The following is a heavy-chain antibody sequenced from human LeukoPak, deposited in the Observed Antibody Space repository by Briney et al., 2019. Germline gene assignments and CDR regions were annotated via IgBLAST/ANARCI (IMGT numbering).Heavy chain of an antibody. Sequence: GRSLRLSCAASGFTVSSNYMSWVRQAPGKGLDWVSVIYSGGSTYYADSVKGRFTISRDNSKNTLYLQMNSLRAEDTAVYYCASAMVWGPLRHYWGQGTLVTVSS. V-gene: IGHV3-53*01. CDR2: IYSGGST. D-gene: IGHD3-10*01. CDR3: ASAMVWGPLRHY. CDR1: GFTVSSNY. J-gene: IGHJ4*02.